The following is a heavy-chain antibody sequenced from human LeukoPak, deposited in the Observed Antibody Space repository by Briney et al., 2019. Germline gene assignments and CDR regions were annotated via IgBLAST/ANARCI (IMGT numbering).Heavy chain of an antibody. J-gene: IGHJ4*02. Sequence: GGSLRLSCAASGFTFSSYAMHWVRQAPGKGLEWVAVISYDGSNKYYADSVKGRFTISRDNSKNTLYLQMNSLRAEDTAVYYCARGTPPLTITMIVRGFDYWGQGTLVTVSS. CDR3: ARGTPPLTITMIVRGFDY. V-gene: IGHV3-30-3*01. D-gene: IGHD3-22*01. CDR2: ISYDGSNK. CDR1: GFTFSSYA.